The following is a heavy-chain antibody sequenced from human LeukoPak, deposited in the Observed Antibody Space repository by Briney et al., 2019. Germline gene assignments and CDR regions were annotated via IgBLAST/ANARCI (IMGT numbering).Heavy chain of an antibody. CDR2: ISYDGSNK. V-gene: IGHV3-30*18. D-gene: IGHD3-10*01. Sequence: PGRSLRLSCAASGFTFSSHGMHWVRQAPGKGLEWVAAISYDGSNKYYADSVKGRFTISRDNSKNTLYLQMNSLRAEDTAVYYCAKDYYGSGSYLGYYYYYGMDVWGQGTTVTVSS. J-gene: IGHJ6*02. CDR3: AKDYYGSGSYLGYYYYYGMDV. CDR1: GFTFSSHG.